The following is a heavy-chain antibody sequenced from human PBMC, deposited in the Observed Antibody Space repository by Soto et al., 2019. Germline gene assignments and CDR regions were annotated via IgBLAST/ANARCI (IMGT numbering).Heavy chain of an antibody. Sequence: HPGGSLSPSCAASGFTFSSYWMSWVRQAPGKGLEWVANIKQEGSEKHYVDSVKGRFTIPRDNAKNSLYLQMNSLRAEDTAVNYCARAKYQPDYWGQGTLVTVSS. V-gene: IGHV3-7*03. D-gene: IGHD2-2*01. J-gene: IGHJ4*02. CDR1: GFTFSSYW. CDR2: IKQEGSEK. CDR3: ARAKYQPDY.